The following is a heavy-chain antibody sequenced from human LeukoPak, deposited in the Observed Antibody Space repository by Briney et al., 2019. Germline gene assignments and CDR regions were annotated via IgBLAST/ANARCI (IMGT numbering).Heavy chain of an antibody. V-gene: IGHV1-3*03. CDR3: ARAKYNQNAFDI. Sequence: ASVKVSCKASGYTFTSYAMHWVRQAPGQRLECMGWINAGNGNTKYSQEFQGRVTITRDTSASTAYMELSSLRSEDMAVYYCARAKYNQNAFDIWGQGTMVTVSS. D-gene: IGHD1-1*01. CDR1: GYTFTSYA. CDR2: INAGNGNT. J-gene: IGHJ3*02.